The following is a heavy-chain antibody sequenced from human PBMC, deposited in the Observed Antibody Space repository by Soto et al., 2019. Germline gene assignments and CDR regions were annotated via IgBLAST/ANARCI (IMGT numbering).Heavy chain of an antibody. D-gene: IGHD2-21*02. V-gene: IGHV1-3*01. Sequence: GASVKVSCKASGYTFTSYAIHLVRQAPGRRLEWKGWINAGNSNTKYSQKYQGRVTITRDTSASTTYMELSSLRFEDTAVYYCARSIVVVTALDYWGQGTLVTVSS. J-gene: IGHJ4*02. CDR2: INAGNSNT. CDR3: ARSIVVVTALDY. CDR1: GYTFTSYA.